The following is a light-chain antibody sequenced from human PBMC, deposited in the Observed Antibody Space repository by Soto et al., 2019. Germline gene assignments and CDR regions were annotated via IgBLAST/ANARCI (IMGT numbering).Light chain of an antibody. CDR2: EVA. Sequence: QSALTQPVSVSGSPGQSITISCTGTSSDIGVYNYVSWYQQHAGRAPKLVIYEVAYRPSGISSRFSGSKSGNTASLTISGLQAEDEADYYCTSYTSSGTLPYVFGTGTKLTVL. CDR1: SSDIGVYNY. V-gene: IGLV2-14*01. CDR3: TSYTSSGTLPYV. J-gene: IGLJ1*01.